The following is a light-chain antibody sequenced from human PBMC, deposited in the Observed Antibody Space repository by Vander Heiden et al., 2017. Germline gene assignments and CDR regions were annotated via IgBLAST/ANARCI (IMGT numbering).Light chain of an antibody. CDR1: QSVSSY. Sequence: ELLLTQSPATLSLSPGERATLSCRASQSVSSYLAWYQQKPGQAPRLLIYDASNRATGIPARFSGSGSGTYFTLTISSLEPEDFAVYYCQQRSNWPKTFGQGTKVEIK. CDR2: DAS. J-gene: IGKJ1*01. CDR3: QQRSNWPKT. V-gene: IGKV3-11*01.